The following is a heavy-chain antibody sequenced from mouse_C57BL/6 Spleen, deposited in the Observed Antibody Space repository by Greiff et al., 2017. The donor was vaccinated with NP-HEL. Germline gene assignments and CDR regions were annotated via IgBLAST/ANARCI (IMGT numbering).Heavy chain of an antibody. Sequence: VRLQQSGPEVVKPGASVKLSCKASGYTFTSYDKNWVKQRPGEGLGGIGWVYPRDGSTKYNEKFKGKATLTVDASSSTAYMELHSLTSEDSAVYFCARSPGGDYYAMDYWGQGTSVTVSS. CDR2: VYPRDGST. CDR1: GYTFTSYD. J-gene: IGHJ4*01. V-gene: IGHV1-85*01. CDR3: ARSPGGDYYAMDY.